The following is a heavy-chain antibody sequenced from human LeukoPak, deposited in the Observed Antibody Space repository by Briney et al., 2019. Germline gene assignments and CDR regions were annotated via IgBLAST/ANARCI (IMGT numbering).Heavy chain of an antibody. CDR2: INTNTGNR. V-gene: IGHV7-4-1*02. J-gene: IGHJ6*03. Sequence: ASVKVSCKASGYTFISYYIHWVRQAPGQGLEWMGWINTNTGNRTYAQGFTGRFVFSLDTSVSTAYLQISSLKAEDTAVYYCARNGYSSSWYDPHYYYMDVWGKGTTVTVSS. CDR1: GYTFISYY. D-gene: IGHD6-13*01. CDR3: ARNGYSSSWYDPHYYYMDV.